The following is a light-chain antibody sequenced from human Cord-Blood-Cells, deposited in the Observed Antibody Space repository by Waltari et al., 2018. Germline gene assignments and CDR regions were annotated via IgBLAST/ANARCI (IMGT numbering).Light chain of an antibody. Sequence: EIVLTQSPGTLSLSPGERATLSCRASQSVSSSYLAGYQQKPGQAPRLLIYGASSRATGIPDRFSCSGSGTDFTLTISRLEPEDFAVYYCQQYGSSFTFGPGTKVDIK. CDR1: QSVSSSY. V-gene: IGKV3-20*01. CDR3: QQYGSSFT. CDR2: GAS. J-gene: IGKJ3*01.